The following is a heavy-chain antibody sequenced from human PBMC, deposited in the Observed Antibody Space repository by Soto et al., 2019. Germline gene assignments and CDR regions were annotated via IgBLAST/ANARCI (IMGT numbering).Heavy chain of an antibody. Sequence: PGGSLRLSCAASGFTFSSYAMTWVRQAPGKGLEWVSAISGSGGNTYYADSVKGRFTISRDNSKNTLFFQMNSLRVEDTAIYYCAKGDDSGGPRGAPLDYGGQGPRAPVSP. J-gene: IGHJ4*01. V-gene: IGHV3-23*01. D-gene: IGHD3-22*01. CDR3: AKGDDSGGPRGAPLDY. CDR2: ISGSGGNT. CDR1: GFTFSSYA.